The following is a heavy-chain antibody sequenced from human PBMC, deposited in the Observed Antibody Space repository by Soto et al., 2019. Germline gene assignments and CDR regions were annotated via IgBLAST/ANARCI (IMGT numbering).Heavy chain of an antibody. CDR1: GFTFSSYS. CDR3: ARFDIVVVPAAYSSSWYGYGMDV. D-gene: IGHD2-2*01. CDR2: ISSSSSYI. V-gene: IGHV3-21*01. J-gene: IGHJ6*02. Sequence: LRLSCAASGFTFSSYSMNWVRQAPGKGLEWVSSISSSSSYIYYADSVKGRFTISRDNAKNSLYLQMNSLRAEDTAVYYCARFDIVVVPAAYSSSWYGYGMDVWGQGTTVTVSS.